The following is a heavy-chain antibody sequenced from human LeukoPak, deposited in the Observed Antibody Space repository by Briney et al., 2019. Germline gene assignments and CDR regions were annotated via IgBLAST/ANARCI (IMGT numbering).Heavy chain of an antibody. V-gene: IGHV1-46*01. D-gene: IGHD3-10*01. CDR3: ASYGSGNDNWFDP. CDR2: INPSGGST. Sequence: ASVKVSCKASGYTFTSSYLHWVRQAPGQGLEWMGVINPSGGSTSNAQKFQGRVTITADESTSTAYMELSSLRSEDTAVYYCASYGSGNDNWFDPWGQGTLVTVSS. J-gene: IGHJ5*02. CDR1: GYTFTSSY.